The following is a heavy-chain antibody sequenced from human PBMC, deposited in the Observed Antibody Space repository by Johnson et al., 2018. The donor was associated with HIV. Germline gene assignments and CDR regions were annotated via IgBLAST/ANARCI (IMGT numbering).Heavy chain of an antibody. CDR2: IRYDGSNK. CDR1: GFTFSSYG. Sequence: QVQLVESGGGVVQPGGSLRLSCAASGFTFSSYGMHWVRQAPGKGLEWVAFIRYDGSNKYYADSVKGRFTISRDNSKNTLYLQMNILRAEETAVYYCAKDSSVLLCFDIWGQGTMVTVSS. CDR3: AKDSSVLLCFDI. D-gene: IGHD3-10*01. J-gene: IGHJ3*02. V-gene: IGHV3-30*02.